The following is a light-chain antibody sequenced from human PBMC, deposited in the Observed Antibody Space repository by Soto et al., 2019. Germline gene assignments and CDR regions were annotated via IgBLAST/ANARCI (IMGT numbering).Light chain of an antibody. CDR3: GTWDGSLSRVVV. CDR1: SSNIGDNS. Sequence: QSVLTQPPSVSAAPGQKVTISCSGSSSNIGDNSLSWYRQLPGTATTLLIYEDNKRSPGIPDRFSGSKSGTSATLGITGLQAGDEGDYYCGTWDGSLSRVVVFGGGTKLTVL. CDR2: EDN. V-gene: IGLV1-51*02. J-gene: IGLJ2*01.